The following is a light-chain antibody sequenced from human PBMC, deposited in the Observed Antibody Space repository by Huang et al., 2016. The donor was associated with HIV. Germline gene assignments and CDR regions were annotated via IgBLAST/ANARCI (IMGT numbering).Light chain of an antibody. V-gene: IGKV1-39*01. CDR3: QQSYSITRYT. CDR1: QNIGRD. Sequence: DIQMTQSPSSLSASVGDRVTITCWASQNIGRDLNWYQQKSGKAPKLLIYAASSLQRGVPSRFSGIGFGTDFTLTISSLQPEDFATYYCQQSYSITRYTFGQGTKVEIK. J-gene: IGKJ2*01. CDR2: AAS.